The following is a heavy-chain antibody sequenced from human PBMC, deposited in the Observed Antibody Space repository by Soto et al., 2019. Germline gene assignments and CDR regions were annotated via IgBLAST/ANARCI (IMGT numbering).Heavy chain of an antibody. CDR3: ARADYIWGSYRRFDY. CDR2: ISHSGNT. D-gene: IGHD3-16*02. J-gene: IGHJ4*02. CDR1: SGSISSSNW. V-gene: IGHV4-4*02. Sequence: SETLSLTCAVSSGSISSSNWWSWVRRPPGKGLEWIAEISHSGNTNFNPSLKSRVTISVDKSKNQFSLKLSSVTAADTAVYYCARADYIWGSYRRFDYWGQGTLVTVSS.